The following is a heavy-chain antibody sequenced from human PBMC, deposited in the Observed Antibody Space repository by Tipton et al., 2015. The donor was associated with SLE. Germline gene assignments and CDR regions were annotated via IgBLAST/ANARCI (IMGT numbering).Heavy chain of an antibody. V-gene: IGHV4-39*07. CDR2: ISYTGST. Sequence: SSYGMHWVRQAPGKGLESIGSISYTGSTYYTLSLKSRVSISVDKSKNQFFLKLTSVTAADTAMYYCEGAATGTNYYMDVWGKGTTVTVSS. CDR1: SSYG. CDR3: EGAATGTNYYMDV. D-gene: IGHD3-10*01. J-gene: IGHJ6*03.